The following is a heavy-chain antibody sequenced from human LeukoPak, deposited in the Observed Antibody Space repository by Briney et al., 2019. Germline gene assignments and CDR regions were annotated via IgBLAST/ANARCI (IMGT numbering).Heavy chain of an antibody. J-gene: IGHJ4*02. CDR3: ARVVADSSGWETLDY. Sequence: ASVKVSCKASGYTFTGYYMHWVRQAPGQGLEWMGIITPSSGSTTYTQKFQGRVTMTRDTSTSTVYMELSSLRSEDTAVYYCARVVADSSGWETLDYWGQGTLVIVPS. CDR1: GYTFTGYY. V-gene: IGHV1-46*01. CDR2: ITPSSGST. D-gene: IGHD6-19*01.